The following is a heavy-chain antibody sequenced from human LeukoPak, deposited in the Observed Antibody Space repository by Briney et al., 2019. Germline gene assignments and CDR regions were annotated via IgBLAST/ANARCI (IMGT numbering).Heavy chain of an antibody. CDR1: GGSIGSSSYY. Sequence: SETLSLTCTVSGGSIGSSSYYWGWIRQPPGKGLEGIGSIYYIGSTYYNPSPKSPVTISIDTSKNQFPLKLSSVPAADTAVYYCARRAPADSSGYTNWFDPWGQGTLVTVSS. J-gene: IGHJ5*02. D-gene: IGHD3-22*01. CDR2: IYYIGST. V-gene: IGHV4-39*01. CDR3: ARRAPADSSGYTNWFDP.